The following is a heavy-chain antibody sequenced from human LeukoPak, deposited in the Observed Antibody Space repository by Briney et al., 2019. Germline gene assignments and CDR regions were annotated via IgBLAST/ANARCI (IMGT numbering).Heavy chain of an antibody. CDR3: AGISYSGTWPVGY. J-gene: IGHJ4*02. CDR2: VSGGGDTT. V-gene: IGHV3-23*01. CDR1: GFSFSSYA. D-gene: IGHD6-6*01. Sequence: GGSLRLSCAASGFSFSSYAMSWVRQAPGKGLEWVSAVSGGGDTTYTADSVKGRFTISRDNSKNTIYLQMNTLITEDTALYYCAGISYSGTWPVGYWGQGILVTVTA.